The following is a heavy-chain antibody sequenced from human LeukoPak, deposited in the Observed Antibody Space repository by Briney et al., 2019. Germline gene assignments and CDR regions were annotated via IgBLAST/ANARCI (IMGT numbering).Heavy chain of an antibody. Sequence: HGESLKISCKGSGYSFTSYWISWVRQMPGKGLEWMGRIDPSDSYTNYSPSFQGHVTISADESISTAYLQWSSLKASDTAMYYCARLDRGYCNGGSCLLFDYWGQGTLVTVSS. J-gene: IGHJ4*02. CDR2: IDPSDSYT. D-gene: IGHD2-15*01. CDR3: ARLDRGYCNGGSCLLFDY. V-gene: IGHV5-10-1*01. CDR1: GYSFTSYW.